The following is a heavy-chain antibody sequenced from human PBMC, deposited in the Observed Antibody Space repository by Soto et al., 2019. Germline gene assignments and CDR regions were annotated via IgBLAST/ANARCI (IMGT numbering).Heavy chain of an antibody. CDR1: GDSISSYY. D-gene: IGHD3-3*01. CDR3: ARSRGGFWSGLDY. CDR2: IKNSGST. V-gene: IGHV4-59*08. J-gene: IGHJ4*02. Sequence: SETSLTCTVSGDSISSYYWTWIRQPPGKGLEWIGYIKNSGSTNYNPSLKSRVAISVDTSKNLFSLNLNSVTAADTAIYFCARSRGGFWSGLDYWGQGTLVTVSS.